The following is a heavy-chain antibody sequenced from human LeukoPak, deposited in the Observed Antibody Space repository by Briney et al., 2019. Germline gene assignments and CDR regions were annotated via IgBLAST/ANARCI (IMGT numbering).Heavy chain of an antibody. CDR1: GGSISSSSYY. V-gene: IGHV4-39*07. CDR3: ARLEIAAADRFDY. CDR2: IYYSGST. D-gene: IGHD6-13*01. J-gene: IGHJ4*02. Sequence: SETLSLTCTVSGGSISSSSYYWGWIRQPPGKGLEWIGSIYYSGSTYYNPSLKSRVTISVDTSKNQFSLKLSSVTAADTAVYYCARLEIAAADRFDYWGQGTLVTVSS.